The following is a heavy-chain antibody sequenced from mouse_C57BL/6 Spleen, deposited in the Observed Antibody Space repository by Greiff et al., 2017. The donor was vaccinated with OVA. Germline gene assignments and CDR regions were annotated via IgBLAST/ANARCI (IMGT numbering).Heavy chain of an antibody. CDR3: ARDRYGSSYGY. V-gene: IGHV3-6*01. Sequence: EVKLMESGPGLVKPSQSLSLTCSVTGYSITSGYYWNWIRQFPGNKLEWMGYISYDGSNNYNPSLKNRISITRDTSKNQFFLKLNSVTTEDTATYYCARDRYGSSYGYWGQGTTLTVSS. J-gene: IGHJ2*01. D-gene: IGHD1-1*01. CDR2: ISYDGSN. CDR1: GYSITSGYY.